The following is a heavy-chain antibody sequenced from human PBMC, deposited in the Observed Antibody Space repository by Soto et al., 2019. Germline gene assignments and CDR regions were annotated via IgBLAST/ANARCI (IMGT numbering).Heavy chain of an antibody. V-gene: IGHV3-53*04. CDR2: IYSGGYT. CDR1: GFTVSSNY. J-gene: IGHJ4*02. CDR3: ANGPRGSY. Sequence: EVQLVESGGGLVQPGGSLRLSCAASGFTVSSNYMSWVRQAPGKGLEWVSVIYSGGYTYYADSVKGRFTISRHNSKDTLYLHMNSLRSEDPAVYYCANGPRGSYWGQGTLVTVSS.